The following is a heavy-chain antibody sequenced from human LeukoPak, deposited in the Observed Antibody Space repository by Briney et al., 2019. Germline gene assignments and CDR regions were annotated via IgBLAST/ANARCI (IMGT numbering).Heavy chain of an antibody. D-gene: IGHD3-10*01. CDR3: ARWDGSGSSRWFDP. CDR2: IYTRGST. Sequence: SETLSLTCTVSGGSIRSGSYYWSWIRQPAGKGVEWIRRIYTRGSTNYNPSLKSRVTISVDTSKNQFSLKLSSVTAADTAVYYCARWDGSGSSRWFDPWGQGTLVTVSS. J-gene: IGHJ5*02. V-gene: IGHV4-61*02. CDR1: GGSIRSGSYY.